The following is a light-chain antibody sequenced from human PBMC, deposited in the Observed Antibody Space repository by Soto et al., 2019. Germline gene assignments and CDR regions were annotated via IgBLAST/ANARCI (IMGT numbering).Light chain of an antibody. CDR3: QQYGSSIT. CDR2: GAS. J-gene: IGKJ5*01. V-gene: IGKV3-20*01. Sequence: EIMMTQSPDTLSVSPGERATLSCRASQSVSSNLAWYQQKPGQAPRLLIYGASTRATGIPDRFSGSGSGTDFTLTISRLEPEDFAVYYCQQYGSSITFGQGTRLEIK. CDR1: QSVSSN.